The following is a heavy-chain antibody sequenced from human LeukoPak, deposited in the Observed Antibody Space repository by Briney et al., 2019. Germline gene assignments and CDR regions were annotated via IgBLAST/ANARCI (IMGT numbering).Heavy chain of an antibody. J-gene: IGHJ6*02. V-gene: IGHV4-34*01. Sequence: SETLSLTCAVYGGSFSGYYWSWIRQPPGKGLEWIGEINHSGSTNYNPSLKSRVTISVDTSKNQFSLKLSSVTAADTAVYYCARSYCSSTSCYPPDVWGQGTTVTVSS. D-gene: IGHD2-2*01. CDR2: INHSGST. CDR3: ARSYCSSTSCYPPDV. CDR1: GGSFSGYY.